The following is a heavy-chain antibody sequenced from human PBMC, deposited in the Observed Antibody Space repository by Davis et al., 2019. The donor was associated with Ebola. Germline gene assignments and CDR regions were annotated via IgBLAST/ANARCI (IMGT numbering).Heavy chain of an antibody. CDR3: ARQMIRGERGRGFDS. D-gene: IGHD3-10*01. Sequence: AASVKVSCKASGYTFTSYDIIWVRQATGQGLEWMGWMNPNSGNTGFAQKFQGRVTMTRSTSISTAYMELSSLRSEDTAVYYCARQMIRGERGRGFDSWGQGTLVTVSS. CDR1: GYTFTSYD. CDR2: MNPNSGNT. V-gene: IGHV1-8*01. J-gene: IGHJ4*02.